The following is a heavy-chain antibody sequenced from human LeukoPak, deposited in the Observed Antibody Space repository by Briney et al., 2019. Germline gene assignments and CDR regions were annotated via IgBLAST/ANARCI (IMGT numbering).Heavy chain of an antibody. J-gene: IGHJ6*02. V-gene: IGHV3-74*01. CDR3: ARGSVEQQLGYYYYYGMDV. CDR2: INSDGSST. D-gene: IGHD6-13*01. CDR1: GFTFSSYW. Sequence: GGSLRLSCAASGFTFSSYWMHWVRQAPGKGLVWVSRINSDGSSTSYADSVKGRFTISRDNAKNTLYLQMNSLRAEDTAVYYCARGSVEQQLGYYYYYGMDVWGQGTTVTVSS.